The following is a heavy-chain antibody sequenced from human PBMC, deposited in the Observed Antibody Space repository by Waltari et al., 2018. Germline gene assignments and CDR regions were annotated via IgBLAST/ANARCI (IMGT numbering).Heavy chain of an antibody. V-gene: IGHV3-20*04. Sequence: AQLVESGGHIVRPGGSLRLLCAASGLSFGDLGMCLVRQAPGKGLEWVSGITWNGGQTGYAESVKGRFTISRDDGKKSLYLQMNSLSDDDTALYYCARDVEAARRYYYFGMDAWGQGTTVTVSS. D-gene: IGHD3-22*01. J-gene: IGHJ6*02. CDR1: GLSFGDLG. CDR2: ITWNGGQT. CDR3: ARDVEAARRYYYFGMDA.